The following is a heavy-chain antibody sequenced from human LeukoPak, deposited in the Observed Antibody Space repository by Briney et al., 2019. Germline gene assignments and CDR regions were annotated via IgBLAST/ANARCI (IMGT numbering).Heavy chain of an antibody. CDR2: IRYDGSNK. J-gene: IGHJ6*03. V-gene: IGHV3-30*02. Sequence: GGSLRLSCAASGFTFSSYGMHWVRQAPGKGLEWVAFIRYDGSNKYYADSVKGRFTISRDNSKNTLFLQMNSLRAEDTAVYYCAKDAPDCSSTSCYTYYYYYMDVWGKGTTVTVSS. D-gene: IGHD2-2*02. CDR1: GFTFSSYG. CDR3: AKDAPDCSSTSCYTYYYYYMDV.